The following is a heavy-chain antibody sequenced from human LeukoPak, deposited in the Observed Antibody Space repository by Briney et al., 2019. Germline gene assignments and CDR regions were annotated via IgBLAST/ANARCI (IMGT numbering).Heavy chain of an antibody. Sequence: SETLSLTCAVSGYSIGSDFYWGWIRQTPGKELEWIGSVGHDTGASYTPSFKSRVTISLDTSKNHFSLTLTSVTAADTAVYFCAREPGWGHNYYYMDVWGKGTTVAVSS. CDR1: GYSIGSDFY. J-gene: IGHJ6*03. D-gene: IGHD1-26*01. CDR3: AREPGWGHNYYYMDV. V-gene: IGHV4-38-2*02. CDR2: VGHDTGA.